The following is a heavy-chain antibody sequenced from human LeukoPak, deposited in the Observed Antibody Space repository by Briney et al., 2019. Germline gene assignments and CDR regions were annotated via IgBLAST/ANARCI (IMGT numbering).Heavy chain of an antibody. CDR1: GYTLTELS. D-gene: IGHD1-7*01. V-gene: IGHV1-24*01. J-gene: IGHJ3*02. Sequence: ASVKVSCKVSGYTLTELSMHWVRQAPGKGLEWMGGFDPEDGETIYAQKFQGRVTVTEDTSTDTAYMELSSLRSEDTAVYYCATAANTYNWNYGRAFDIWGQGTMVTVSS. CDR3: ATAANTYNWNYGRAFDI. CDR2: FDPEDGET.